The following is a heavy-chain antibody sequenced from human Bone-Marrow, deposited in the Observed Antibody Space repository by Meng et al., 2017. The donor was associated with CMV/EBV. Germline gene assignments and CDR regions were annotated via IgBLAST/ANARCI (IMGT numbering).Heavy chain of an antibody. CDR2: TRNKANSYTT. D-gene: IGHD3-10*01. CDR3: ARSHYGSESRFDY. CDR1: GFTFSDYY. Sequence: GGSLRLSCAVSGFTFSDYYMDWVRQAPGRGLEWICRTRNKANSYTTEYAASVKGRFTISRGESENSLYLQMNSLRSEDTAVYYCARSHYGSESRFDYWGRGTLVTVSS. J-gene: IGHJ4*02. V-gene: IGHV3-72*01.